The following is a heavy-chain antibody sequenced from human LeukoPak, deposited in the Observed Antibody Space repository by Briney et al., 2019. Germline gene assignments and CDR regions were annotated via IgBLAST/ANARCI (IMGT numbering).Heavy chain of an antibody. D-gene: IGHD5-12*01. J-gene: IGHJ4*02. CDR3: ARVSDAYDYFFDY. CDR2: VSRRSSFI. Sequence: GGSLRLSCAASGFAFSSYSMNWVRQAPGKGLEWVSSVSRRSSFIFYADSVQGQFTVSRDDAKDSLFLQMNSLRAEDTAVYYRARVSDAYDYFFDYWGQGTLVTVSS. CDR1: GFAFSSYS. V-gene: IGHV3-21*01.